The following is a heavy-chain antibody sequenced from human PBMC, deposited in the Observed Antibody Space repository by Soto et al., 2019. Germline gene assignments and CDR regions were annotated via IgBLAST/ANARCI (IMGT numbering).Heavy chain of an antibody. Sequence: GESLKISCQGSGYSFSTFWIGWVRQMPGKGLEWMGIIFPADSDTRYSPSFQGQVTISADKSISTAYLQWRSLKASDTAIYYCATPYGDYDYWGQGTLVTVSS. J-gene: IGHJ4*02. CDR3: ATPYGDYDY. CDR1: GYSFSTFW. D-gene: IGHD4-17*01. V-gene: IGHV5-51*01. CDR2: IFPADSDT.